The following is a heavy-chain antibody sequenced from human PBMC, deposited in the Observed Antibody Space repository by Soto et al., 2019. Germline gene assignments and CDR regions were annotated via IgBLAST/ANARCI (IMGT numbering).Heavy chain of an antibody. V-gene: IGHV3-53*01. J-gene: IGHJ4*02. CDR1: GFSVSATS. Sequence: GGSLRLSCVVSGFSVSATSIFWVRQATGKGLEWVSLMHRGGTTDNADSVKGRFTTSRDKSKNTLYLHMNGMRVEDTAVYYCARVNTTLVDHFDCWGQGTLVTVSS. CDR2: MHRGGTT. D-gene: IGHD5-18*01. CDR3: ARVNTTLVDHFDC.